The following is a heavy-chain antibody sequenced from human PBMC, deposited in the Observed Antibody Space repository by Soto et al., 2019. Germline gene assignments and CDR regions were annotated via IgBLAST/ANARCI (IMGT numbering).Heavy chain of an antibody. D-gene: IGHD3-16*01. J-gene: IGHJ4*02. CDR2: ISGSGNTI. CDR1: GFNCSDYY. CDR3: VRDAGLFGLDY. Sequence: QVHLVESGGGLVKPGGSLRLSCTASGFNCSDYYMSWIRQAPGKGLEWVSHISGSGNTIHYADSVKGRLTISRDNAKNSLHLQVNSLRVEDTAVYVCVRDAGLFGLDYWGQGALVTVSS. V-gene: IGHV3-11*01.